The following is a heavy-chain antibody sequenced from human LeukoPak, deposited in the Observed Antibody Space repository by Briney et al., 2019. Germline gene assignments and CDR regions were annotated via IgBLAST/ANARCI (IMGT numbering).Heavy chain of an antibody. D-gene: IGHD1-26*01. Sequence: GGSLRLSCAASGFTFSSYEMNWVRQAPGKGLEWVSYISSSGSTIYYADSVKGRFTISRDNAKNSLYLQMNSLRAEDTAVYYCARVGPGDYYYYMDVWGKGTTVTISS. CDR1: GFTFSSYE. CDR2: ISSSGSTI. J-gene: IGHJ6*03. CDR3: ARVGPGDYYYYMDV. V-gene: IGHV3-48*03.